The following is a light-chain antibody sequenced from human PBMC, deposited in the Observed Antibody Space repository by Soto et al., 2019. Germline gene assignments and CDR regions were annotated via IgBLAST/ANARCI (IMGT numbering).Light chain of an antibody. CDR2: DSS. Sequence: EIVLTQSPATLSISPGERATLSCRASQSVNIYVAWYQRKPSQAPSLLIHDSSSRATGIPARFSGSGSGTDFTLTISILEPEDVAVYYCQQYGNSLSWTFGQGTKVDIK. J-gene: IGKJ1*01. CDR1: QSVNIY. V-gene: IGKV3-20*01. CDR3: QQYGNSLSWT.